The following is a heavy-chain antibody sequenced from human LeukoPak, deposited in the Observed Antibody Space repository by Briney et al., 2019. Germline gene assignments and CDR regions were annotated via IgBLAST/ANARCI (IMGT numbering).Heavy chain of an antibody. CDR2: IYYTGNT. J-gene: IGHJ6*03. Sequence: SETLPLTCSVSGDTISTSDHYWGWIRQPPGKGLEWIGSIYYTGNTYYNPSLKSRVTISVDTSKDQFSLKLSSVTAADTAVYYCVRHQEGMVRGVLYYMDVWGTGTTVTISS. D-gene: IGHD3-10*01. CDR3: VRHQEGMVRGVLYYMDV. CDR1: GDTISTSDHY. V-gene: IGHV4-39*01.